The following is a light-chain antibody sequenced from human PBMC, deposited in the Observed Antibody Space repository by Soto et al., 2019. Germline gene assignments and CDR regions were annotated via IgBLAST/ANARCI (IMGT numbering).Light chain of an antibody. CDR2: SNN. CDR3: AAWDDSLNGSYV. Sequence: QSVLTQPPSASGTPGQRVTISCSGSSSNIGSNTVNWYQQLPGTAPKLLIYSNNQRPSGVPDRFSGSKSGTSASLAISGLQSEAEADYYCAAWDDSLNGSYVFGTGTKLTVL. V-gene: IGLV1-44*01. J-gene: IGLJ1*01. CDR1: SSNIGSNT.